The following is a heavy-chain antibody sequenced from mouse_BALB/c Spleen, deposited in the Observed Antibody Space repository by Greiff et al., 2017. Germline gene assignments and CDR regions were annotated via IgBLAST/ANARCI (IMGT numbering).Heavy chain of an antibody. CDR2: ISSGSSTI. J-gene: IGHJ1*01. D-gene: IGHD1-1*01. CDR3: ARDYYGSRVGWYFDV. V-gene: IGHV5-17*02. CDR1: GFTFSSFG. Sequence: EVKLVESGGGLVQPGGSRKLSCAASGFTFSSFGMHWVRQAPEKGLEWVAYISSGSSTIYYADTVKGRFTISRDNPKNTLFLQMTSLRSEDTAMYYCARDYYGSRVGWYFDVWGAGTTVTVSS.